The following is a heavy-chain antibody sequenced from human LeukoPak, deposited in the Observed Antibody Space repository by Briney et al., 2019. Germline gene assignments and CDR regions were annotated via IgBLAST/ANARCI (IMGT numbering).Heavy chain of an antibody. CDR3: ARHQGASQYYFDH. J-gene: IGHJ4*02. CDR1: GFTFSSHS. CDR2: ISDDTYTI. V-gene: IGHV3-48*01. Sequence: GGSLRLSCAASGFTFSSHSMSWVRQAPGRGLEWVSFISDDTYTIYYADSVRGRFTVSRDNARDSLYLQLSSLRAEDTAVYYCARHQGASQYYFDHWGQGTLVTASS. D-gene: IGHD3-16*01.